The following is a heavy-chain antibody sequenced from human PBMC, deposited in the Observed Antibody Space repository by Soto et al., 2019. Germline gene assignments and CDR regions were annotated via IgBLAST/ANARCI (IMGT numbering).Heavy chain of an antibody. CDR2: TGTAGDT. D-gene: IGHD6-19*01. V-gene: IGHV3-13*04. CDR3: ARSVRGSGWYNWFDP. J-gene: IGHJ5*02. CDR1: GFTFCNYS. Sequence: GGSLRLSRAASGFTFCNYSMSWVRQAPGKGLEWVSATGTAGDTYYPGSVKGRFTISRENAKNSLYLQMNSLRAGDTAVYYCARSVRGSGWYNWFDPWGQGTLVTVSS.